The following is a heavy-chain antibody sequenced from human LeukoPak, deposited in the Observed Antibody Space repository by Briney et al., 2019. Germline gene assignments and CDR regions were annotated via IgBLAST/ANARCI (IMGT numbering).Heavy chain of an antibody. V-gene: IGHV1-69*04. CDR2: IIPILGIA. CDR3: ARDWIAAEGGYFQH. D-gene: IGHD6-6*01. CDR1: GGTFSSYA. J-gene: IGHJ1*01. Sequence: SVKVSCKASGGTFSSYAISWVRQAPGQGLEWMGRIIPILGIANYAQKFQGRVTITADKSTSTAYMELSSLRSEDTAVYYCARDWIAAEGGYFQHWGQGTLVTVSS.